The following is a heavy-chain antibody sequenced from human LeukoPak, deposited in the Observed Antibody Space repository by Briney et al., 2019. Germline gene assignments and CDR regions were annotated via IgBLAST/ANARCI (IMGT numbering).Heavy chain of an antibody. J-gene: IGHJ4*02. V-gene: IGHV4-59*01. CDR1: GGSMRTYY. D-gene: IGHD6-19*01. CDR2: IYYSGST. Sequence: SETLSLTCTVSGGSMRTYYWSWIRQPPGKGLEWIGYIYYSGSTNYNPSLKSRVTISVDMSKNQFSLKLSSMTAADTAVYYCARDDAVDGGYLDHWGQGAVVTVSS. CDR3: ARDDAVDGGYLDH.